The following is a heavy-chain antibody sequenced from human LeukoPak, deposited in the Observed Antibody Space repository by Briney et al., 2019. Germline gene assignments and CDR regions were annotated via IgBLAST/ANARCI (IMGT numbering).Heavy chain of an antibody. CDR1: GFTFSSYG. CDR2: IRYDGSNK. Sequence: PGGSLRLSCAASGFTFSSYGMHWVRQAPGKGLEWVAFIRYDGSNKYYADSVKGRFTISRDNSKNTLYLQMNSLRAEDTAVYYCAKDFSSWRLMGDYWGQGTLVTVSS. D-gene: IGHD6-13*01. J-gene: IGHJ4*02. V-gene: IGHV3-30*02. CDR3: AKDFSSWRLMGDY.